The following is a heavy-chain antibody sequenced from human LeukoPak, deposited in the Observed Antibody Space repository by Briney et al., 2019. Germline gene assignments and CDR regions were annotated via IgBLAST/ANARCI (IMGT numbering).Heavy chain of an antibody. CDR2: IISIRSYI. CDR3: AREGYYYDSSGSSHDASDI. CDR1: GFTFSNYG. Sequence: GGSLRLSCAGSGFTFSNYGINWVRQAPGKGLEWVSSIISIRSYIYYADSVKGRFAISRDNAKNSLYLQMNSLRAEDTAVYYCAREGYYYDSSGSSHDASDIWGQGTMVTVSS. V-gene: IGHV3-21*01. J-gene: IGHJ3*02. D-gene: IGHD3-22*01.